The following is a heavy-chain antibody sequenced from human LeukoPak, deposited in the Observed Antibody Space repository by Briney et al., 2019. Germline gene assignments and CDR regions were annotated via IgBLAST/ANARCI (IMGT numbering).Heavy chain of an antibody. V-gene: IGHV4-59*02. CDR3: ARATAAGLNAFDI. D-gene: IGHD6-13*01. CDR2: IYDGGST. CDR1: DGSVSDYY. Sequence: SETLSLTCTVSDGSVSDYYWSWIRQPPGKGLEWIGYIYDGGSTNYNPSLKGRVTISVDTSKNQFSLKLISVTAADTAVYFCARATAAGLNAFDIWGQGTMVTVSS. J-gene: IGHJ3*02.